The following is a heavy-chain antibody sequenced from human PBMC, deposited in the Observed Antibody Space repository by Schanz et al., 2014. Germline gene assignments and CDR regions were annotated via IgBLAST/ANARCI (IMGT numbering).Heavy chain of an antibody. CDR3: ARGGFFDSTSFDS. CDR2: INPSSGTT. J-gene: IGHJ4*02. V-gene: IGHV1-46*03. Sequence: QVQLVQSGAEVKKPGASVKVSCKASGYTFTTYYIHWVRQAPGQGHEWMGKINPSSGTTRIAQNFQGRLTVTRDTSTSAVNVELSSLRDEATAVYCCARGGFFDSTSFDSWGQGTLVTVSS. D-gene: IGHD2-2*01. CDR1: GYTFTTYY.